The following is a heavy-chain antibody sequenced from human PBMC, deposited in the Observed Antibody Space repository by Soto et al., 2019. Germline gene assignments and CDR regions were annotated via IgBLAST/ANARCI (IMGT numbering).Heavy chain of an antibody. CDR3: ARVSAWLVRGGAFDI. CDR2: INSDGSST. Sequence: EVQLVESGGGLVQPGGSLRLSCAASGFTFSSYWMHWVRQAPGKGLVWVSRINSDGSSTSYADSVKGRFTISRDNAKNTLYLQMNSLRAEDTAVYYCARVSAWLVRGGAFDIWGQGTMVTVSS. V-gene: IGHV3-74*01. D-gene: IGHD6-19*01. CDR1: GFTFSSYW. J-gene: IGHJ3*02.